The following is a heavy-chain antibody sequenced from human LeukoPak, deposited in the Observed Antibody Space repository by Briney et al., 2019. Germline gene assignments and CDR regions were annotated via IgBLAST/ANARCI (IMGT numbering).Heavy chain of an antibody. J-gene: IGHJ5*02. V-gene: IGHV1-2*02. Sequence: GASVKVSCKASGYTFTGYYMHWVRQAPGQGLEWMGWINPNSGGTNYAQKFQGRVTMTRDTSISTASMELRRLRSDDTAVYYCARGPSRSGSYPITPNWFDPWGQGTLVTVSS. D-gene: IGHD1-26*01. CDR3: ARGPSRSGSYPITPNWFDP. CDR2: INPNSGGT. CDR1: GYTFTGYY.